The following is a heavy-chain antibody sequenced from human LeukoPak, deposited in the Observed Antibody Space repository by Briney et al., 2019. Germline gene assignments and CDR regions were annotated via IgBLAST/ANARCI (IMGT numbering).Heavy chain of an antibody. D-gene: IGHD2-21*01. V-gene: IGHV4-39*01. CDR3: ARQSRGSQHNYPDY. CDR2: IYYSGRT. CDR1: GDSISSSSYY. J-gene: IGHJ4*02. Sequence: PSETLSLTCTVSGDSISSSSYYWGWIRQPPGKGLEWIGSIYYSGRTYYNLSLKSRVTISVDTSKNQFSLKLSSVTAADTAVYYCARQSRGSQHNYPDYWGQGTLVTVSS.